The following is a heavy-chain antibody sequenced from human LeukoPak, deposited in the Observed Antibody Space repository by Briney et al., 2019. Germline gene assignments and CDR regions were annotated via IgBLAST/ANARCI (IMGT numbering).Heavy chain of an antibody. CDR3: ARTHPYYDSSGYYFDY. CDR1: GYTFTSYG. V-gene: IGHV1-18*01. CDR2: ISAYNGNT. Sequence: ASVKVSCKASGYTFTSYGISWVRQAPGQGLEWMGWISAYNGNTNYAQKLQGRVTMTTDTSTSTAYMELRSLRSDDTAVYYCARTHPYYDSSGYYFDYWGQGTLVTVSS. J-gene: IGHJ4*02. D-gene: IGHD3-22*01.